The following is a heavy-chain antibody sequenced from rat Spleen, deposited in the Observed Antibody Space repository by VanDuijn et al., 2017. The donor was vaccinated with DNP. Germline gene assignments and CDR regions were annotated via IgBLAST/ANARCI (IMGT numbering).Heavy chain of an antibody. D-gene: IGHD1-9*01. J-gene: IGHJ2*01. Sequence: EVQLQESGPGLVKPSQSLSLTCSVTGYSITSNYWGWIRQFPGNKMEWMGYINFSGTTNYNPSLKSRVSITRDTSKNQFFLHLNSVTTEDTATYYCTRGCYGYTYDYFDYWGQGVMVTVSS. CDR2: INFSGTT. CDR3: TRGCYGYTYDYFDY. V-gene: IGHV3-1*01. CDR1: GYSITSNY.